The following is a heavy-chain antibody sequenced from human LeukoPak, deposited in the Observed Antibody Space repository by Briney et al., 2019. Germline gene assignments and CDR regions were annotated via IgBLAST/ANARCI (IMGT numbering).Heavy chain of an antibody. Sequence: GGSLRLSCAASGFTFSSYWMSWVRQAPGKGLEWVANIKQDGSEKYYVDSVKGRFTISRDNAKNSLYLQMNSLRAEDTAVYYCARYADYDSSGSWGYFDYWGQGTLVTVSS. CDR2: IKQDGSEK. CDR3: ARYADYDSSGSWGYFDY. CDR1: GFTFSSYW. D-gene: IGHD3-22*01. V-gene: IGHV3-7*01. J-gene: IGHJ4*02.